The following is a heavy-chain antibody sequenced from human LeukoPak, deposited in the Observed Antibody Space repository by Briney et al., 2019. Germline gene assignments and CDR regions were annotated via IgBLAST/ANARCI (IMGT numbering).Heavy chain of an antibody. D-gene: IGHD6-19*01. J-gene: IGHJ4*02. CDR3: ASGSIAVAGPPFGY. CDR1: GFTFSSNT. Sequence: GGSLRLSCAASGFTFSSNTMNWVRQAPGKGLEWVSCISSSGSYIYYADSVKGRFTISRDNAENSLYLQMNSLRAEDSAVYYCASGSIAVAGPPFGYWGQGSLVTVSS. V-gene: IGHV3-21*01. CDR2: ISSSGSYI.